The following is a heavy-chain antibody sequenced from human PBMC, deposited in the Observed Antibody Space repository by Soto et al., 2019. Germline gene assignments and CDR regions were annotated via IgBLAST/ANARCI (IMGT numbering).Heavy chain of an antibody. J-gene: IGHJ5*02. CDR2: IYTSGSA. CDR3: ARDQNYDFWSGYFTGNWFDP. Sequence: SETLSLTCTVSGGSISSYYWSWIRQPAGKGLEWIGRIYTSGSANYNPSLKSRVTMSVDTSKNQFSLKLSSVTAADTAVYYCARDQNYDFWSGYFTGNWFDPWGQGTLVTVSS. V-gene: IGHV4-4*07. D-gene: IGHD3-3*01. CDR1: GGSISSYY.